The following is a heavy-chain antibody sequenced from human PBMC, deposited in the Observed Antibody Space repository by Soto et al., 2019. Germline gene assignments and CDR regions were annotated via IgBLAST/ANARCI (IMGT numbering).Heavy chain of an antibody. J-gene: IGHJ6*02. CDR2: IKQDGSEK. Sequence: QSGGSLRLSCAASGFTFSSYWLSWVRQAPGKGLEWVANIKQDGSEKYYSYAVKRRFTISRDNAKNSLYLQMNSLRAEDTAVYYCARVLFGTEHYDFWSGYYTDYYYGMDVWGQGTTVTVSS. CDR3: ARVLFGTEHYDFWSGYYTDYYYGMDV. CDR1: GFTFSSYW. D-gene: IGHD3-3*01. V-gene: IGHV3-7*03.